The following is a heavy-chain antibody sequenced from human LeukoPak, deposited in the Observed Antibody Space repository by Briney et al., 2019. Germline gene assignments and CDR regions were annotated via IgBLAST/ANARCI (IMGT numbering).Heavy chain of an antibody. CDR1: GYTFTSYD. Sequence: GASVKVSCKASGYTFTSYDINWVRQATGQGLEWMGWMNPNSGNTGYAQKFQGRVTMTRDMSTSTVYMELSSLRSEDTAVYYCARDGRILYGDYRVFDYWGQGTLVTVSS. D-gene: IGHD4-17*01. CDR3: ARDGRILYGDYRVFDY. J-gene: IGHJ4*02. V-gene: IGHV1-8*02. CDR2: MNPNSGNT.